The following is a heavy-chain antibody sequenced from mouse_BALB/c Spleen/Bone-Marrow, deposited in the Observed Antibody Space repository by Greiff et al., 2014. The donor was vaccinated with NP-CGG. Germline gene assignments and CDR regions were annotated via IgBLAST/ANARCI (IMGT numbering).Heavy chain of an antibody. Sequence: DVHLVESGGGLVKPGGSLKLSCAASGFTFSDYYMYWVRQTPEKRLEWVATIRDGGSYTYYPDSVKGRFTISRDNAKNNLYLQMSSLKSEDTAMYYCARSGERYGAMDYWGQGTSVTVFS. D-gene: IGHD1-1*02. CDR2: IRDGGSYT. J-gene: IGHJ4*01. CDR1: GFTFSDYY. CDR3: ARSGERYGAMDY. V-gene: IGHV5-4*02.